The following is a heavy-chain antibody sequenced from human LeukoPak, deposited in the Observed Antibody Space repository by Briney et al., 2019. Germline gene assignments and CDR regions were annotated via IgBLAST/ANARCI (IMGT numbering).Heavy chain of an antibody. V-gene: IGHV1-46*01. D-gene: IGHD3-10*01. J-gene: IGHJ6*02. CDR3: ARVFAVGDGSGSYEDYYYYGMDV. Sequence: ASVKVSCKASGYTFTSYYMHWVRQAPGQGLEWMGIINPSGGSTSYAQKFQGRVTMTRDTSTSTVYVELSSLRSEDTAVYYCARVFAVGDGSGSYEDYYYYGMDVWGQGTTVTVSS. CDR2: INPSGGST. CDR1: GYTFTSYY.